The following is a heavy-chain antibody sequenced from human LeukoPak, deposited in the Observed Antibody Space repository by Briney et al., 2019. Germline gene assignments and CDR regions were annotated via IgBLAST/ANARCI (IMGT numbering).Heavy chain of an antibody. J-gene: IGHJ4*02. CDR3: ARVGGNGSGWYVGKPVDY. CDR2: ISWNSGSI. V-gene: IGHV3-9*01. Sequence: PGRSLRLSCAASGFTFDDYAMHWVRQAPGKGLEWVSGISWNSGSIGYADSVKGRFTISRDNAKNSLYLQMNSLRAEDTAVYYCARVGGNGSGWYVGKPVDYWGQGILVTVSS. CDR1: GFTFDDYA. D-gene: IGHD6-19*01.